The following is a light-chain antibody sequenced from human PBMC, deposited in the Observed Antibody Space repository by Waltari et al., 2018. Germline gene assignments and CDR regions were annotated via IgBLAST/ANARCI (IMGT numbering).Light chain of an antibody. CDR2: DAS. CDR1: QSVRYS. Sequence: IVLTQSPATLSLSPGERATLSCRASQSVRYSLAWYQQRPGKAPRLLIYDASSRAYCFPARFSGSGSGTDFTLTINSLEPGDFAVYYCQRRDDWSWTFGQGTKVEIK. CDR3: QRRDDWSWT. J-gene: IGKJ1*01. V-gene: IGKV3-11*01.